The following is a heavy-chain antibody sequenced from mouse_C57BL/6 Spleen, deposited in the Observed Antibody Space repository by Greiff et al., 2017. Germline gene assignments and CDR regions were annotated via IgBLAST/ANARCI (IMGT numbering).Heavy chain of an antibody. D-gene: IGHD2-4*01. CDR3: ARDYDYDHFDY. Sequence: EVQLKESGGGLVKPGGSLKLSCAASGFTFSDYGMHWVRQAPEKGLEWVAYISSGSSTIYYADTVKGRFTISRDNAKNTLFLQMTSLRSEDTAMYYCARDYDYDHFDYWGQGTTLTVSS. J-gene: IGHJ2*01. CDR2: ISSGSSTI. CDR1: GFTFSDYG. V-gene: IGHV5-17*01.